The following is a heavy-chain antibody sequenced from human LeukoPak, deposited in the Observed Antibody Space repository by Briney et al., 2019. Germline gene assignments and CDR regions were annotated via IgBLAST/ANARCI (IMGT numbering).Heavy chain of an antibody. Sequence: SETLSLTCTVSGGSISSSSYYWSWIRQPPGKGLEWIGYIYYSGSTNYNPSLKSRVTISVDTSKNQFSLKLSSVTAADTAVYYCASQEDVWSHAFDIWGQGTMVTVSS. J-gene: IGHJ3*02. V-gene: IGHV4-61*05. CDR3: ASQEDVWSHAFDI. CDR2: IYYSGST. D-gene: IGHD3-16*01. CDR1: GGSISSSSYY.